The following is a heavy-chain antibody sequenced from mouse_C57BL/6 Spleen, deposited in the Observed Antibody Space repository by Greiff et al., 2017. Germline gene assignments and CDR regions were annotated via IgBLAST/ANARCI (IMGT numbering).Heavy chain of an antibody. J-gene: IGHJ2*01. V-gene: IGHV1-69*01. D-gene: IGHD2-10*02. CDR2: IDPSDSYT. CDR1: GYTFTSYW. CDR3: ARKAWTYGDYFDY. Sequence: QVQLQQPGAELVMPGASVKLSCKASGYTFTSYWMHWVKQRPGQGLEWIGEIDPSDSYTNYNQKFKGKSTLTVDKSSSTAYMQLSSLTSEDSAVYYCARKAWTYGDYFDYWGQGTTLTVSS.